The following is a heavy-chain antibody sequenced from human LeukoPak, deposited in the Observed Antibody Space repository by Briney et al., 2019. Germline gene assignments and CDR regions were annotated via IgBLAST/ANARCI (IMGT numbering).Heavy chain of an antibody. D-gene: IGHD3-22*01. Sequence: ASVKVSCKASGYTFTGYYMHWVRQAPGQGLEWMGWINPNSGGTNYAQKFQGRVTMTRDTSISTAYMELSRLRSDDTAVYYCARGDSITMIVVVITGYYFDYWGQGTLITVSS. CDR3: ARGDSITMIVVVITGYYFDY. CDR2: INPNSGGT. CDR1: GYTFTGYY. J-gene: IGHJ4*02. V-gene: IGHV1-2*02.